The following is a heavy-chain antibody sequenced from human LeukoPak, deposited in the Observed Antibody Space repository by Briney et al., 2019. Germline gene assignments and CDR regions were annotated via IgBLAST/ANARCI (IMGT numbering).Heavy chain of an antibody. J-gene: IGHJ4*02. D-gene: IGHD2-21*02. CDR3: AREGDSDFDY. Sequence: RAPVKVSCKASGYTFSNYAIHWVRQAPGQRFEWMGWINAGNGHTKYSQNFQGRVTMTRNTSISTAYMELSSLRSEDTAVYYCAREGDSDFDYWGQGTLVTVSS. V-gene: IGHV1-3*01. CDR2: INAGNGHT. CDR1: GYTFSNYA.